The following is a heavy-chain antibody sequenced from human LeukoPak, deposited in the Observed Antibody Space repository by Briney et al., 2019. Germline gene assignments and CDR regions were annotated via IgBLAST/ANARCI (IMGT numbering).Heavy chain of an antibody. V-gene: IGHV3-30-3*01. D-gene: IGHD3-10*01. CDR3: ASSDSGSLPTSFDY. Sequence: PGRSLRLSCAASGFTFSSYAMHWVRQAPGKGLEWVAVVSYDGSNKYYADSVKGRFTISRDNSKNTLYLQMNSLRAEDTAVYYCASSDSGSLPTSFDYWGQGTLVTVSS. CDR1: GFTFSSYA. J-gene: IGHJ4*02. CDR2: VSYDGSNK.